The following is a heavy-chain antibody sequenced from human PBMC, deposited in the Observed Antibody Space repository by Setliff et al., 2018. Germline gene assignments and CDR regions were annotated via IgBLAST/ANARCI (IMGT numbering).Heavy chain of an antibody. V-gene: IGHV4-34*01. CDR3: ARDPGFHSGTWCLGD. J-gene: IGHJ4*02. Sequence: PSETLSLTCAVYGGSFSSFYWSWIRQPPGKGLEWIGEINHTGSPNWIGEINHSGSPNYNPSLKSRVTMSVDTSKNQFSLKLTSVTAADTAVYFCARDPGFHSGTWCLGDWGQGTLVTISS. CDR1: GGSFSSFY. D-gene: IGHD2-8*01. CDR2: INHSGSP.